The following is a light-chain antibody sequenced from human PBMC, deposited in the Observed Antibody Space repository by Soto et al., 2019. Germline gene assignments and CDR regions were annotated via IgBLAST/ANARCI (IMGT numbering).Light chain of an antibody. CDR1: NLGSYG. Sequence: SYELTQPPSVSVAPGQTAEISCGGDNLGSYGVHWYQQKPGQAPVPLVYDDNDRPSGIPERFSGSKSGNTATLTISRVEAGDEADYYCQVWHVSSDHYVFGTGTQLTVL. CDR3: QVWHVSSDHYV. CDR2: DDN. V-gene: IGLV3-21*02. J-gene: IGLJ1*01.